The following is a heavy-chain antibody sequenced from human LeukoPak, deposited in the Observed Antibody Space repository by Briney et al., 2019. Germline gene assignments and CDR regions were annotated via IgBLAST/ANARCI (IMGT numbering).Heavy chain of an antibody. Sequence: GGSLRLSCAASSFAVSNTYMIWVRQAPGKGLEWVSVIYSGGNKYYADSVKGRFTISRDSSQKTLYLQMHSLRVEDTAVYYCARGPPYGSRSDYFDYRGQGTLVTVSS. J-gene: IGHJ4*02. D-gene: IGHD3-10*01. CDR3: ARGPPYGSRSDYFDY. V-gene: IGHV3-66*01. CDR1: SFAVSNTY. CDR2: IYSGGNK.